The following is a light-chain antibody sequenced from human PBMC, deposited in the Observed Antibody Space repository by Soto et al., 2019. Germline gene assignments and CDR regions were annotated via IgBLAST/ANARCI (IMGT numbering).Light chain of an antibody. CDR2: GAS. CDR1: QSIRTN. J-gene: IGKJ1*01. CDR3: QQYNNWPRT. Sequence: DIAMTQSPATLSVSPGERATLSCRASQSIRTNLAWYQHKPGQAPRLLIYGASTGVTGVPARFSGSGSGTEFTLTISSLQSEDFAVYYCQQYNNWPRTFGQGTKVDIK. V-gene: IGKV3-15*01.